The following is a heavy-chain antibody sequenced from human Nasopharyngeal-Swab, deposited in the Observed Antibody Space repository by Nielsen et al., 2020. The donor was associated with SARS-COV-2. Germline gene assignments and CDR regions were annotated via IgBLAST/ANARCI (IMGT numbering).Heavy chain of an antibody. CDR1: GFTFSSYG. V-gene: IGHV3-30*18. J-gene: IGHJ6*03. CDR2: ISYDGSNK. CDR3: AKEGTYGYYMDV. Sequence: GESLKISCAAPGFTFSSYGMHWVRQAPGKGLEWVAVISYDGSNKNYADSVKGRFTISRDNSKNSLYLQMNSLRTEDTALYYCAKEGTYGYYMDVWGKGTTVTVSS. D-gene: IGHD4-17*01.